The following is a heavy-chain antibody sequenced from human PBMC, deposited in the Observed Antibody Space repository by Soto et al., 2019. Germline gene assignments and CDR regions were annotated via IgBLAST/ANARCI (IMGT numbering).Heavy chain of an antibody. CDR1: GLTFSAYG. CDR2: ISGSGGDT. D-gene: IGHD3-3*01. Sequence: EVQLLESGGGLSQPGGSLRLSCAASGLTFSAYGMSWVRQAPGKGLEWVSAISGSGGDTYYADSVKGRFTISRDNSKNTLYLQMNSLRAEDTAVYYCARDQAIFGVVIAMRYWGQGTLVTVSS. V-gene: IGHV3-23*01. J-gene: IGHJ4*02. CDR3: ARDQAIFGVVIAMRY.